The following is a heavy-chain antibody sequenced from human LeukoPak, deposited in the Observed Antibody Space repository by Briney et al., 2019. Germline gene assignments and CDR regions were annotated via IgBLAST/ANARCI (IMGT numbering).Heavy chain of an antibody. CDR1: GYSISSGYY. D-gene: IGHD3-16*02. V-gene: IGHV4-38-2*01. CDR3: ARGVMITFGGVIVHSHAFDI. J-gene: IGHJ3*02. Sequence: PSETLSLTCAVSGYSISSGYYWGWIRQPPGKGLEWIGSIYHSGSTYYNPSLKSRVTTSVDTSKNQFSLKLSSVTAADTAVYYCARGVMITFGGVIVHSHAFDIWGQGTMVTVSS. CDR2: IYHSGST.